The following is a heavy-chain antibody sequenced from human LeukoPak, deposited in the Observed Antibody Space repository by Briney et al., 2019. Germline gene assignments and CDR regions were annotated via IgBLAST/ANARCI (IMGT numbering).Heavy chain of an antibody. CDR3: ASQPAGYYYGSGSYHYFDY. CDR1: GGSISSGDYY. J-gene: IGHJ4*02. V-gene: IGHV4-30-4*01. D-gene: IGHD3-10*01. Sequence: SETLSLTCTVSGGSISSGDYYWSWIRQPPGKGLEWIGYTYYSGSTYYNPSLKSRVTISVDTSKNQFSLKLSSVTAADTAVYYCASQPAGYYYGSGSYHYFDYWGQGTLVTVSS. CDR2: TYYSGST.